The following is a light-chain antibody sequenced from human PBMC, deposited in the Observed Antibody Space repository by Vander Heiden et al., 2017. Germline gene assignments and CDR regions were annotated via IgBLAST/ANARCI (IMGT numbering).Light chain of an antibody. CDR3: QQYYSTPPT. J-gene: IGKJ1*01. Sequence: DLVITHSPVSLSVSLGERAPINCKSSQSVLYSSNNKNYLAWYQQKPGQPPKLLIYWASTRESGVPERFSGSGSGTDFTLTISSLQAEDVAVYYCQQYYSTPPTFGQGTKVEIK. CDR2: WAS. V-gene: IGKV4-1*01. CDR1: QSVLYSSNNKNY.